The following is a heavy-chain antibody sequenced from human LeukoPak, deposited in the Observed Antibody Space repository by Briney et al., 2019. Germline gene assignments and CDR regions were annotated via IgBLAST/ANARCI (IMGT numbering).Heavy chain of an antibody. CDR2: INHSGST. J-gene: IGHJ6*03. CDR1: GGSFSGYY. Sequence: SETLSLTCAVYGGSFSGYYWSWIRQPPGKGLEWIGEINHSGSTNYNPSLKSRVTISVDTSKNQFSLKLSSVTAADTAVYYCARGRYCSGGSCYSDWLNSSYYYYYYMDVWGKGTTVTVSS. CDR3: ARGRYCSGGSCYSDWLNSSYYYYYYMDV. V-gene: IGHV4-34*01. D-gene: IGHD2-15*01.